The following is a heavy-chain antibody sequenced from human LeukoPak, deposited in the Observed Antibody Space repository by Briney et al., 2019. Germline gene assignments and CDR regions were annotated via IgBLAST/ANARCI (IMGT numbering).Heavy chain of an antibody. J-gene: IGHJ3*02. CDR2: ISGRDGST. CDR3: AKAFASGSYDASDI. Sequence: TGGSLRLSCAASGFTFSNYGMNWVRQAPGKGLEWVSGISGRDGSTYYADSVKGRFTISRDSSKNTLYLQMHSLRAEDTAVYYCAKAFASGSYDASDIWGQGTLVTVS. CDR1: GFTFSNYG. D-gene: IGHD3-10*01. V-gene: IGHV3-23*01.